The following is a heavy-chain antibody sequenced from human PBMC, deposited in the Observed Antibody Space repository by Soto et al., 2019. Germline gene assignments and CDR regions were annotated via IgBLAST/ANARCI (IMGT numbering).Heavy chain of an antibody. D-gene: IGHD6-19*01. CDR1: GDSVSSNSAA. J-gene: IGHJ4*02. V-gene: IGHV6-1*01. CDR3: AKPSSGCGIDY. CDR2: TYYRSKWYN. Sequence: SQTLSLPCAISGDSVSSNSAALNLIMQSPSRGLEWLGRTYYRSKWYNDYAVSVKSRITINPDTSKNQFSLQLNSVTPEDTAVYYCAKPSSGCGIDYWGQGTLVTVSS.